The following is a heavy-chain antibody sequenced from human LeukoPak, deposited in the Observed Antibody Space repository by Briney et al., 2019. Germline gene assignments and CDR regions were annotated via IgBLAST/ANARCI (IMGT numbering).Heavy chain of an antibody. D-gene: IGHD1-14*01. CDR3: ATGEPKSY. CDR2: ISKDGSSK. Sequence: GRSLRLSCVVSGLRFRNYGMHWVRQAPGKGLEWVAVISKDGSSKYYADSEQGRFTISRDNSKNTLYLQMNSLRAEDTAVYYCATGEPKSYWGQGTLVTVSS. CDR1: GLRFRNYG. V-gene: IGHV3-30*19. J-gene: IGHJ4*02.